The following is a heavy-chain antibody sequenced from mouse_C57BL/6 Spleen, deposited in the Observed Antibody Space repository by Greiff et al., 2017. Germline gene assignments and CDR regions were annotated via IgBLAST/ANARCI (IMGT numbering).Heavy chain of an antibody. CDR1: GYSITSGYY. CDR2: ISYDGSN. V-gene: IGHV3-6*01. Sequence: DVKLQESGPGLVKPSQSLSLTCSVTGYSITSGYYWNWIRQFPGNKLEWMGYISYDGSNNYNPSLKNRISITRDTSKNQFFLKLNSVTTEDTATYYCARLLRIYYAMDYWGQGTSVTVSS. CDR3: ARLLRIYYAMDY. J-gene: IGHJ4*01. D-gene: IGHD1-1*01.